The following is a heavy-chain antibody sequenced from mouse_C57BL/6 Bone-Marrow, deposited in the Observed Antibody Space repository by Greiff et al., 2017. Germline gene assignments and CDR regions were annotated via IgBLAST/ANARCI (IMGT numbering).Heavy chain of an antibody. CDR1: GYTFTSYW. J-gene: IGHJ4*01. V-gene: IGHV1-50*01. Sequence: QVQLKQSGAELARPGASVKLSCKASGYTFTSYWMQWVKQRPGQGLEWIGEIDPSDSYTNYNQKFKGKATLTADTSSSTAYMQLSSLTSEDSAVYYCARGDYYGSRYAMDYWGQGTSVTVSS. D-gene: IGHD1-1*01. CDR3: ARGDYYGSRYAMDY. CDR2: IDPSDSYT.